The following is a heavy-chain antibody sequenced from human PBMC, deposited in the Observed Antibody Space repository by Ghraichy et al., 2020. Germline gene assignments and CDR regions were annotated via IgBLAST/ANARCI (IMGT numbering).Heavy chain of an antibody. CDR1: GFTFSSYW. J-gene: IGHJ4*02. CDR3: ARDKAAAGTFGRYYFDY. V-gene: IGHV3-7*01. D-gene: IGHD6-13*01. CDR2: IKQDGSEK. Sequence: GGSLRLSCAASGFTFSSYWMSWVRQAPGKGLEWVANIKQDGSEKYYVDSVKGRFTISRDNAKNSLYLQMNSLRAEDTAVYYCARDKAAAGTFGRYYFDYWGQGTLVTVSS.